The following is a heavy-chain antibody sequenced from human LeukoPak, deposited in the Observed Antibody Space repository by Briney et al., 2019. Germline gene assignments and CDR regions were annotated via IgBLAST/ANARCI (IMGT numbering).Heavy chain of an antibody. Sequence: SQTLSLTCAISGDSVSSNTASWNWIRQSPSRGLERLGRTYSRSKWYNEYAASMKSRITINSDTSKNQFSLQLNSVTPEDTAVYYCARATYHFDNWGQGTLVTVSS. D-gene: IGHD2-2*02. CDR1: GDSVSSNTAS. CDR2: TYSRSKWYN. J-gene: IGHJ4*02. CDR3: ARATYHFDN. V-gene: IGHV6-1*01.